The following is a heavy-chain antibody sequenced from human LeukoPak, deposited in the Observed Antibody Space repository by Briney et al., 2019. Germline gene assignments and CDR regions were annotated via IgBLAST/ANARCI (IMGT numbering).Heavy chain of an antibody. CDR1: GFTFDTHH. D-gene: IGHD6-13*01. Sequence: GGSLRLSCAASGFTFDTHHMSWVRQAPGKGLEWLSDITGSGGTTHYSDSVTGRFTISRDNSKNTLYLQMDSLRVEDMAVYYCARDQALQLVGDSWGQGTLVSVSS. CDR2: ITGSGGTT. V-gene: IGHV3-23*01. J-gene: IGHJ4*02. CDR3: ARDQALQLVGDS.